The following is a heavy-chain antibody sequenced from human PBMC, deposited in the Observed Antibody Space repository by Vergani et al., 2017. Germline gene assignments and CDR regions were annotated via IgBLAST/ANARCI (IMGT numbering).Heavy chain of an antibody. J-gene: IGHJ2*01. V-gene: IGHV3-23*04. Sequence: ELQLVDSGGGLVQPGGSLRLSFAASGFTFSSYAMSWVRQAPGKGLEWLSAISGSGGSTYYADSVKGRFTISRDNSKNTLYLKMNSLRAEDTAVYYCAKGTGYCSGGSCYWTGVGNWYFDLWGSGTLVTVSS. CDR1: GFTFSSYA. CDR2: ISGSGGST. D-gene: IGHD2-15*01. CDR3: AKGTGYCSGGSCYWTGVGNWYFDL.